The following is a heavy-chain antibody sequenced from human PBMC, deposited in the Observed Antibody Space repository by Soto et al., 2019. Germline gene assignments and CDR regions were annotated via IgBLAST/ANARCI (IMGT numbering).Heavy chain of an antibody. V-gene: IGHV4-39*01. D-gene: IGHD2-2*01. J-gene: IGHJ4*02. Sequence: PXERLSLTGALCGGSLNTSSYYWGFPRQHRGKGLEWITNIYYSGSTYYNASLKSRVTISLDTSRNQFSRKLASVTDADTAVYYCARRGYCSRTKCHASFDCWDQGNLGIVSS. CDR2: IYYSGST. CDR3: ARRGYCSRTKCHASFDC. CDR1: GGSLNTSSYY.